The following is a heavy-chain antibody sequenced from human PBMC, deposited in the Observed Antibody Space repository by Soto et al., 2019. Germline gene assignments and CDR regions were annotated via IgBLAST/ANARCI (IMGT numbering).Heavy chain of an antibody. Sequence: GGSLRLSCAASGFTFSSYAMSWVRQAPGKGLEWVSAISGSGGSIYYADSVKGRFTISRDNSKNTLYLQMNSLRAEDTALYYCAKVMITFGGVIAPFDYWGQGTLVTVSS. J-gene: IGHJ4*02. CDR2: ISGSGGSI. CDR3: AKVMITFGGVIAPFDY. CDR1: GFTFSSYA. V-gene: IGHV3-23*01. D-gene: IGHD3-16*02.